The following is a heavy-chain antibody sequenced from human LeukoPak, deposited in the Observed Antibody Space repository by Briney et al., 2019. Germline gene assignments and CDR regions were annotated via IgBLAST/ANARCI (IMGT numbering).Heavy chain of an antibody. J-gene: IGHJ6*02. CDR3: ASRDIVVVPAAYPYYYYYGMDV. Sequence: SVKVSCKASGYTFTSYGISWVRQAPGQGLEWMGGIIPVFGTANYAQKFQGRVTITADESTSTAYMELSSLRSEDTAVYYCASRDIVVVPAAYPYYYYYGMDVWGQGTTVTVSS. CDR1: GYTFTSYG. CDR2: IIPVFGTA. V-gene: IGHV1-69*13. D-gene: IGHD2-2*01.